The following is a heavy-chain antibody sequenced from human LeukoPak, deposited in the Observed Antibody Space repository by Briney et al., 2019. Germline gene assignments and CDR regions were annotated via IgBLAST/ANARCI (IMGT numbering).Heavy chain of an antibody. V-gene: IGHV4-61*02. CDR3: AREVVAATFDP. Sequence: PSETLSLTCTVSGGSISSGSYYWSWIRQPAGKGLEWIGRIYTSGSTNYNPSLKSQVTISVDTSKNQFSLKLSSVTAADTAVYYCAREVVAATFDPWGQGTLVTVSS. J-gene: IGHJ5*02. CDR2: IYTSGST. D-gene: IGHD2-15*01. CDR1: GGSISSGSYY.